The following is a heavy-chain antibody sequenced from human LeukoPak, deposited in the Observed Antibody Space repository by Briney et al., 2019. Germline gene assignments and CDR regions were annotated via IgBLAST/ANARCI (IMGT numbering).Heavy chain of an antibody. V-gene: IGHV3-74*01. Sequence: GGSLRLSCAASGLTFSGFWMHWVRQAPGKGLVWVSRINSDGSITGYADSVKGRFTVSRDNAQNTLYLQMNSLRDEDTAVYYCVRDRGSPTLFEYWGQGAQVTVSA. CDR3: VRDRGSPTLFEY. CDR1: GLTFSGFW. J-gene: IGHJ4*02. D-gene: IGHD1-26*01. CDR2: INSDGSIT.